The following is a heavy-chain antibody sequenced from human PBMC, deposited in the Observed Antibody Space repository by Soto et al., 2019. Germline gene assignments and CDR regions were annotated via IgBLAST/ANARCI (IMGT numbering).Heavy chain of an antibody. CDR1: GGSISSYY. CDR3: ARLFYGSGSYYNAWFDP. D-gene: IGHD3-10*01. Sequence: SETLSLTCTVSGGSISSYYWRWIRQPPGKGLEWIGYIYYSGSTNYNPSLKSRVTISVDTSKNQFSLKLSSVTAADTAVYYCARLFYGSGSYYNAWFDPWGQGTLVTVSS. J-gene: IGHJ5*02. CDR2: IYYSGST. V-gene: IGHV4-59*01.